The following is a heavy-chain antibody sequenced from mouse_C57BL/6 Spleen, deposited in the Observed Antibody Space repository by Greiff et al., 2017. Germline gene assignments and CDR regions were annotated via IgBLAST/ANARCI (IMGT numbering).Heavy chain of an antibody. CDR3: AREGDPD. J-gene: IGHJ2*01. Sequence: QVQLQQPGAELVKPGASVKLSCKASGYTFTSYWMQWVKQRPGQGLEWIGEIDPSDSYTNYNQKFKGKATLTVDTSSSTAYMQLSSLTSEDSAVYYCAREGDPDWGQGTTLTVSS. CDR1: GYTFTSYW. V-gene: IGHV1-50*01. CDR2: IDPSDSYT.